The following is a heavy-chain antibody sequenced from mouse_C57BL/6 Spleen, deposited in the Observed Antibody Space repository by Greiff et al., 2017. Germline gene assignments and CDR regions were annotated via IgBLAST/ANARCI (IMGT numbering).Heavy chain of an antibody. CDR2: IYPGGGYT. D-gene: IGHD2-5*01. V-gene: IGHV1-63*01. Sequence: QVQLQQSGAELVRPGTSVKMSCKASGYTFTNYWIGWAKQRPGHGLEWIGDIYPGGGYTNYNEKFKGKATLTADKSSSTAYMQFSSLTSEDSAIYYGARAYSNYALWFAYWGQGTLVTVSA. CDR1: GYTFTNYW. CDR3: ARAYSNYALWFAY. J-gene: IGHJ3*01.